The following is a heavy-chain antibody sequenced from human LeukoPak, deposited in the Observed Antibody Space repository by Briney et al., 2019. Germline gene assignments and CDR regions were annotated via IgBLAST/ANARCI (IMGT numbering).Heavy chain of an antibody. CDR3: ARDVPLFSWLRSGPPFDP. D-gene: IGHD5-12*01. CDR1: GYTFTSYG. J-gene: IGHJ5*02. Sequence: ASVNVSFKASGYTFTSYGISWVRQAPGQGVEWMGWISAYNGNTNYAQKLQGRVTMTTDTSTSTAYMELRSLRSDDTAVYYCARDVPLFSWLRSGPPFDPWGQGTLVTVSS. CDR2: ISAYNGNT. V-gene: IGHV1-18*01.